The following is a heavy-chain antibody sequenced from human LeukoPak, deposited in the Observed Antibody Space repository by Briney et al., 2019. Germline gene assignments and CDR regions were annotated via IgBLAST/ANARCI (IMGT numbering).Heavy chain of an antibody. V-gene: IGHV4-39*07. J-gene: IGHJ3*02. D-gene: IGHD3-10*01. CDR3: AKSNGYGLVDI. Sequence: SETLSLTCTVSSGSINTSNYYWGWVRQPPGKGLEWIGNNSPSLKSRVTISLDTSRNQFSLNLNSVTAADTAVYYCAKSNGYGLVDIWGQGTMVTVSS. CDR1: SGSINTSNYY.